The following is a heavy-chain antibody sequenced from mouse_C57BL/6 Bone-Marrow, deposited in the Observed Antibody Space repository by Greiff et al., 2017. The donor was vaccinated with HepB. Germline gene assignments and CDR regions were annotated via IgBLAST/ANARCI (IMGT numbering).Heavy chain of an antibody. Sequence: QVQLQQPGAELVRPGSSVKLSCKASGYTFTSYWMHWVKQRPIQGLEWIGNIDPSDSETHYNQKFKDKATLTVDKSSSTAYMQLSSLTSEDSAVYYCAGFGYYYGSSRVWYFDVWGTGTTVTVSS. CDR3: AGFGYYYGSSRVWYFDV. D-gene: IGHD1-1*01. J-gene: IGHJ1*03. CDR1: GYTFTSYW. CDR2: IDPSDSET. V-gene: IGHV1-52*01.